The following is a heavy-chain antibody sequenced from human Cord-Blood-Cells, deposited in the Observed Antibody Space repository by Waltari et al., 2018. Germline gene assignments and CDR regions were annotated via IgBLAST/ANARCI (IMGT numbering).Heavy chain of an antibody. J-gene: IGHJ4*02. CDR1: GYSISSGYY. V-gene: IGHV4-38-2*02. Sequence: QVQLQESCPGLVKPSETLSLTCTVSGYSISSGYYWCWIRQPPGKGLEWIGSIYHSGSTYYNPSLKSRVTISVETSKNQFSLKLSSVTAADTAVYYCARGVWSGYYTMWGQGTLVTVSS. D-gene: IGHD3-3*01. CDR3: ARGVWSGYYTM. CDR2: IYHSGST.